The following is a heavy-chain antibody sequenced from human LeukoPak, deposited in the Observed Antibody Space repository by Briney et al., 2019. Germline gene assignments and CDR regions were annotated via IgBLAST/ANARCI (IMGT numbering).Heavy chain of an antibody. CDR2: IYYSGST. J-gene: IGHJ4*02. D-gene: IGHD3-16*01. V-gene: IGHV4-31*03. CDR3: ATAEGGIPNFDY. CDR1: GGSISSGGYY. Sequence: TLSLTCTVSGGSISSGGYYWSWIRQHPGKGLEWIGYIYYSGSTYYNPSLKSRVTISVDTSKNQFSLKLSSVTAADTAVYYCATAEGGIPNFDYWGQGTLVTVSS.